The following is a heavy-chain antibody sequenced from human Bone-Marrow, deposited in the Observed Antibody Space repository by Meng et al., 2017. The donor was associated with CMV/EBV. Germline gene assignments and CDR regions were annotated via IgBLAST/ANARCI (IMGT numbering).Heavy chain of an antibody. CDR3: AAGTGMTDFDD. D-gene: IGHD1-1*01. CDR2: IWYHGRDM. J-gene: IGHJ4*02. CDR1: GLTFSNFG. V-gene: IGHV3-33*01. Sequence: GESLKISCVASGLTFSNFGMHWVRQAPGKGLEWVADIWYHGRDMYYTDSVKGRFTISRDDSKSTVYLQMNSLKTEDTAVYYCAAGTGMTDFDDWGQGTLVTVSS.